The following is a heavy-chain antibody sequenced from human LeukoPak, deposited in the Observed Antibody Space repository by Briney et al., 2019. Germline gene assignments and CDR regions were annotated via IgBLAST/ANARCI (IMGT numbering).Heavy chain of an antibody. J-gene: IGHJ4*02. CDR1: LDSTTSNFW. CDR2: IVGSSST. D-gene: IGHD6-13*01. CDR3: ARIGAGSSRDY. Sequence: ETLSLTCTVSLDSTTSNFWSWVRQPPGKGLEWVSSIVGSSSTYYADSLKGRFTISRDNAKNSLYLQMNSLRAEDTAVYYCARIGAGSSRDYWGQGTLVTVSS. V-gene: IGHV3-69-1*01.